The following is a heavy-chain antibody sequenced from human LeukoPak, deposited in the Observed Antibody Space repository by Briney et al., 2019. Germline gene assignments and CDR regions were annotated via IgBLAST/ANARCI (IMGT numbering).Heavy chain of an antibody. CDR3: VRWGEEAGMDC. D-gene: IGHD6-19*01. Sequence: GGSLRLSCEASGFTLTTYWMGWVRQVPGQGLEWLANISPDGSDPYYVDSVKGRFTISRDNAKKSMFLQMTSLRVEETAVYRCVRWGEEAGMDCWGQGTLVTVSS. CDR1: GFTLTTYW. J-gene: IGHJ4*02. CDR2: ISPDGSDP. V-gene: IGHV3-7*01.